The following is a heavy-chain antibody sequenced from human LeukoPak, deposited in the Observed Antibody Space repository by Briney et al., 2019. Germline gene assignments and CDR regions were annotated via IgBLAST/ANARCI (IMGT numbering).Heavy chain of an antibody. J-gene: IGHJ4*02. CDR2: ISGSGGST. CDR1: GFTFSSYA. D-gene: IGHD6-19*01. Sequence: GGSLRLSCAASGFTFSSYAMSWVRQAPGKGLEWVSAISGSGGSTYYADSVKGRFTISRDNSKNTLYLQMNSLRAEDTAVYYCAKLEGVAVAGRGLYYFDYWGKGTLVTVSS. V-gene: IGHV3-23*01. CDR3: AKLEGVAVAGRGLYYFDY.